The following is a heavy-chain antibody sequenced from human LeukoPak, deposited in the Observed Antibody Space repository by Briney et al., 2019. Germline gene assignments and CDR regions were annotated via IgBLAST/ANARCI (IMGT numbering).Heavy chain of an antibody. Sequence: GESLKISCKSSGYSFTAYWIGWVRQMPGKGLEWMGIIYPGDSDTRYSPSFEGQVTISADKSISTAYLQWNSLKASDTAMYYCARSRSGSSNFDYWGQGTLVTVSS. CDR1: GYSFTAYW. V-gene: IGHV5-51*01. J-gene: IGHJ4*02. D-gene: IGHD1-26*01. CDR2: IYPGDSDT. CDR3: ARSRSGSSNFDY.